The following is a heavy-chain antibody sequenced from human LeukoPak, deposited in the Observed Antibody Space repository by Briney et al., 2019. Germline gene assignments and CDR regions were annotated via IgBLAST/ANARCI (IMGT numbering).Heavy chain of an antibody. V-gene: IGHV3-30-3*01. D-gene: IGHD3-10*01. J-gene: IGHJ4*02. CDR1: GFTFSSYA. CDR3: ARDSMVRGAY. Sequence: PGGSLRLSCAASGFTFSSYAMHWVRQAPGKGLEWVAVISYDGSNKYYADSVKGRFTISRDNSKNTLYLQMNSLRAEDTAVYYCARDSMVRGAYWGQGTLVTVSS. CDR2: ISYDGSNK.